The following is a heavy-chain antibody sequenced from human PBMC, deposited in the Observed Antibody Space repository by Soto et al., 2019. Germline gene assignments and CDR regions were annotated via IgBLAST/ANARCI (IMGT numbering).Heavy chain of an antibody. D-gene: IGHD4-17*01. CDR2: FFSDAER. CDR3: ARMDGDYNYYAMDV. CDR1: GFSLSNPRMG. Sequence: QVTLKESGPVLVKPTETLTLTCTVSGFSLSNPRMGVSWIRQPPGKPLEWLAHFFSDAERSYSASMQSRRTMSTDTSGSQVVLTMTNMDPVDTATYFCARMDGDYNYYAMDVWGQGTTVTVSS. J-gene: IGHJ6*02. V-gene: IGHV2-26*01.